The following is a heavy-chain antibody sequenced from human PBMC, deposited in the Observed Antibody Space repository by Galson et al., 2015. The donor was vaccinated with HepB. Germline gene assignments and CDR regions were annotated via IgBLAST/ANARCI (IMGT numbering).Heavy chain of an antibody. Sequence: SVKVSCKASGGTFSSYAISWVRQAPGQGLEWMGGIIPIFGTANYAQKFQGRVTITADKSTSTAYMELSSLRSEDTAVYYCAREAVGSGGSYGGSWFDPWGQGTLVTVSS. J-gene: IGHJ5*02. CDR3: AREAVGSGGSYGGSWFDP. V-gene: IGHV1-69*06. CDR2: IIPIFGTA. D-gene: IGHD1-26*01. CDR1: GGTFSSYA.